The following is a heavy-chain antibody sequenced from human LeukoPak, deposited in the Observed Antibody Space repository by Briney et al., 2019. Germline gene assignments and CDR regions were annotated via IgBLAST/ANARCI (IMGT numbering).Heavy chain of an antibody. CDR1: GFTFSSYA. D-gene: IGHD3-10*01. CDR3: AKATVRGIIVTSAAQFDY. Sequence: PGGSLRLSCAASGFTFSSYAMSWVRQAPGKGLEWVSAISGSGGSTYYADSVKGRFTISRDNSKNTLYLRMNSLRAEDTAVYYCAKATVRGIIVTSAAQFDYWGQGTLVTVSS. J-gene: IGHJ4*02. V-gene: IGHV3-23*01. CDR2: ISGSGGST.